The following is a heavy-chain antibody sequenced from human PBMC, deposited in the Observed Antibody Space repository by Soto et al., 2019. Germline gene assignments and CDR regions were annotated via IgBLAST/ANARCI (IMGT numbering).Heavy chain of an antibody. J-gene: IGHJ4*01. D-gene: IGHD6-19*01. CDR3: ARHVPVTGTRGFDY. CDR1: GTSFGTYY. Sequence: PSETLSLTCAVSGTSFGTYYWSWIRQPPGKGLEWIGYIFYSGHLKYNPSLKSRLTISVDPPKNQISLRLTSVTAADTAVYYCARHVPVTGTRGFDYWGHGTLVTVSS. V-gene: IGHV4-59*12. CDR2: IFYSGHL.